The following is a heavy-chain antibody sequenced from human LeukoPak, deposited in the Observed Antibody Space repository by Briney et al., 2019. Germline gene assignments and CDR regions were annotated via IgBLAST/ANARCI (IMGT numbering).Heavy chain of an antibody. Sequence: PGGSLRLSCAASGFTFSSYVMHWVRQAPGKGLEWVAATVGSGPNTYHADSVKGRFTISRDNSKNSLYLQMNSLRTEDTALYYCAKDSGGIPVFWGQGTLVTVSS. CDR1: GFTFSSYV. CDR3: AKDSGGIPVF. D-gene: IGHD3-16*01. J-gene: IGHJ4*02. V-gene: IGHV3-23*01. CDR2: TVGSGPNT.